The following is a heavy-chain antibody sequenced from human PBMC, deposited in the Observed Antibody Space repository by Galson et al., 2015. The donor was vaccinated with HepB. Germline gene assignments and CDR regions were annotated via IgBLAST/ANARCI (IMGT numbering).Heavy chain of an antibody. V-gene: IGHV3-30*04. J-gene: IGHJ4*02. CDR1: FRSYA. D-gene: IGHD6-13*01. Sequence: FRSYAMHWVRQAPGKGLEWVAVISYDGSNKYYADSVKGRFTISRDNSKNTLYLQMNSLRAEDTAVYYCARGRIAAALPGWFVYWGQGTLVTVSS. CDR2: ISYDGSNK. CDR3: ARGRIAAALPGWFVY.